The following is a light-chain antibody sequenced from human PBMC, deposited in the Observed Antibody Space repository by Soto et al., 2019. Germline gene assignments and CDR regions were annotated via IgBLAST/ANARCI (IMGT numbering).Light chain of an antibody. CDR1: QSVGNN. J-gene: IGKJ1*01. CDR2: GAS. V-gene: IGKV3-20*01. Sequence: EIVLTQSPGTLSLSPGERATLSCRASQSVGNNLAWYQQKPGQAPRLLIYGASSRATGIPLRFSGSGSGTDFTLNISRLEPEDFAVYYCHQYGGAGTFGQGTKVDIK. CDR3: HQYGGAGT.